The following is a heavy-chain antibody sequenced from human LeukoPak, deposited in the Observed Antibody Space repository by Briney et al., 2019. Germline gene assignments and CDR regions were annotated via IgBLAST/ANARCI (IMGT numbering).Heavy chain of an antibody. V-gene: IGHV3-74*03. CDR3: ARDQRVTGRPDIDY. CDR1: VFTFRNHC. J-gene: IGHJ4*02. Sequence: GGSLRLSCAASVFTFRNHCMHSGSHSPREGLLCVSRISSDGSSTTYADSVKGRFTISSDNAKNTLYLQMNNLGAEDTAMYYCARDQRVTGRPDIDYWGQGTLVIVSS. CDR2: ISSDGSST. D-gene: IGHD6-6*01.